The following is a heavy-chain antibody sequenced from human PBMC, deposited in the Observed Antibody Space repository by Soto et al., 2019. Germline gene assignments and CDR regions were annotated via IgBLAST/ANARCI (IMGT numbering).Heavy chain of an antibody. J-gene: IGHJ6*03. V-gene: IGHV1-69*05. CDR3: ARYYDFWSGSTYYYYYMDV. D-gene: IGHD3-3*01. CDR2: IIPIFGTA. Sequence: ASVKVSFTASGGTFSSYAISWVRQAPGQGLEWMGGIIPIFGTANYAQKLQGRVTMTTDTSTSTAYMELRSLRSDDTAVYYCARYYDFWSGSTYYYYYMDVWGKGTTVTVSS. CDR1: GGTFSSYA.